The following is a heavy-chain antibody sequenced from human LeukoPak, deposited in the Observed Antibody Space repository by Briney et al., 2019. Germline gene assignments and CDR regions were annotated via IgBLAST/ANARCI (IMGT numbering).Heavy chain of an antibody. CDR3: ATDSGWLGGQRFDY. CDR2: IAYTGRT. V-gene: IGHV4-39*07. Sequence: PSETLSLTCTVSGDSLRNTNYLWAWICQPPGKGLEWIATIAYTGRTYYTPSLRSRVTISQDTSENQFSLRLTSVTAADTAMYYCATDSGWLGGQRFDYWGQGTLVPVSS. D-gene: IGHD3-10*01. CDR1: GDSLRNTNYL. J-gene: IGHJ4*02.